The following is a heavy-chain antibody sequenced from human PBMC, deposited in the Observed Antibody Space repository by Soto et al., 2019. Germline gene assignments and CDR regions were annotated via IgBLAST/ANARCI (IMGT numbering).Heavy chain of an antibody. Sequence: ASVNLSCKCAWSSNTNDDCGWVLKEPGQGLDWMGWMNPGSGDTGYAQKFQGRVTMTRDISTATAYMELSSLRSDDTATFYCARMAKFGSLNWFDPWGQAPFVT. J-gene: IGHJ5*02. CDR3: ARMAKFGSLNWFDP. CDR2: MNPGSGDT. V-gene: IGHV1-8*01. D-gene: IGHD3-16*01. CDR1: WSSNTNDD.